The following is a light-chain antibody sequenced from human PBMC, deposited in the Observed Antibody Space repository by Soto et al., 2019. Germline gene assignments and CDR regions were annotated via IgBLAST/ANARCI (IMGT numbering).Light chain of an antibody. CDR2: DAS. CDR3: QQYNNWPWT. J-gene: IGKJ1*01. Sequence: EFVLTQSPGTLSLSPGERATLSCRASQTVRNNYLAWYQQKPGQAPRLLIYDASSRATGIPDRFSGGGSGTDFTLTISRLEPEDFAFYYCQQYNNWPWTFGQGTKVDIK. CDR1: QTVRNNY. V-gene: IGKV3D-20*02.